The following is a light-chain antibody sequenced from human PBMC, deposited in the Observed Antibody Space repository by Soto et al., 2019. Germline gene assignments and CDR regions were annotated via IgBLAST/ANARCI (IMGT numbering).Light chain of an antibody. V-gene: IGLV2-14*01. CDR3: SSYTSSSTLHV. J-gene: IGLJ1*01. CDR1: SSEVGGYTY. Sequence: QSALTQPASVSGSPRQSITISCTGASSEVGGYTYVSWYQQHPGKAPKLIIYEVNNRPSGVSHRFSGSKSGNTASLTISGRQAEDEADYYCSSYTSSSTLHVFGTGTKLTVL. CDR2: EVN.